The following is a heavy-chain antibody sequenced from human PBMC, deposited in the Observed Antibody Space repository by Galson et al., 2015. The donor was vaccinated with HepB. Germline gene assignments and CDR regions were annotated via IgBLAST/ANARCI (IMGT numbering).Heavy chain of an antibody. D-gene: IGHD3-22*01. Sequence: SLRLSCAASGFPFSNFAMNWVRQAPGKGLEWVSEIGSSGRTIYADSVRGRFTISRDNSENTLYLQMNGLRAEDTATYYCARMSGRQLGNYYAKTWGQGTLVTVSS. CDR1: GFPFSNFA. CDR2: IGSSGRT. V-gene: IGHV3-23*01. CDR3: ARMSGRQLGNYYAKT. J-gene: IGHJ4*02.